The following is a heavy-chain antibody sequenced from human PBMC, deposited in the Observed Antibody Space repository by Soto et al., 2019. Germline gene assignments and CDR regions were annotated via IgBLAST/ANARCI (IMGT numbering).Heavy chain of an antibody. CDR3: ARYDSSGYYWPYYYYGMDV. D-gene: IGHD3-22*01. Sequence: KGLEWVAVISYDGSNKYYADSVKGRFTISRDNAKNSLYLQMNSLRAEDTAVYYCARYDSSGYYWPYYYYGMDVWGQGTTVTVSS. CDR2: ISYDGSNK. V-gene: IGHV3-30-3*01. J-gene: IGHJ6*02.